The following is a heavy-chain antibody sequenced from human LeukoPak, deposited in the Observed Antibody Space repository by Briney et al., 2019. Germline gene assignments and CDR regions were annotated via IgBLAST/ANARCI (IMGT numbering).Heavy chain of an antibody. D-gene: IGHD3-10*01. CDR2: ISGSGGST. J-gene: IGHJ4*02. Sequence: GGSLRLSCAASGFTFSSYAMSWVRQAPGKGLEWVSAISGSGGSTYYADSVKGRFTISRDNSKNTLYLQMNSLRAEDTAVYYCAKDRLTMVRGVIIRPIVWGQGTRVTVSS. V-gene: IGHV3-23*01. CDR1: GFTFSSYA. CDR3: AKDRLTMVRGVIIRPIV.